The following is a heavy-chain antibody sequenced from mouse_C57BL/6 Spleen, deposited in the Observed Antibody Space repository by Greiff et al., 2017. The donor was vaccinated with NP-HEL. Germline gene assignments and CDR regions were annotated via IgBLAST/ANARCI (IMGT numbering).Heavy chain of an antibody. CDR2: IWRGGST. CDR3: AKGGGFYDYGGNAMDY. D-gene: IGHD2-4*01. V-gene: IGHV2-5*01. Sequence: VQRVESGPGLVQPSQSLSITCTVSGFSLTSYGVHWVRQSPGKGLEWLGVIWRGGSTDYNAAFMSRLSITKDNSKSQVFFKMNSLQADDTAIYYCAKGGGFYDYGGNAMDYWGQGTSVTVSS. CDR1: GFSLTSYG. J-gene: IGHJ4*01.